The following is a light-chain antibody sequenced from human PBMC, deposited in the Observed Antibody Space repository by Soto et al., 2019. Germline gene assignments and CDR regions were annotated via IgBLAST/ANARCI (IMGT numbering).Light chain of an antibody. J-gene: IGKJ2*01. CDR3: QQPSNWS. V-gene: IGKV3-11*01. Sequence: EIVLTQSPATLSLSPGERATLSCRASQSVSSYLAWYQQKPGQAPRLLIYDASNRATGIPARFSGSGSGTDFTLTISSLEPEYFSLYRSQQPSNWSFGQGTKLEIK. CDR1: QSVSSY. CDR2: DAS.